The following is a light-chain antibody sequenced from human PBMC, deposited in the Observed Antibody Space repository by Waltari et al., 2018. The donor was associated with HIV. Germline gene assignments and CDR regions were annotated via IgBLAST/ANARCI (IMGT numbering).Light chain of an antibody. CDR3: MQGLQTPYT. J-gene: IGKJ2*01. V-gene: IGKV2-28*01. CDR1: PSLLPRNGNYF. Sequence: DIVIAQSPLSLPVTPGESASISSGSTPSLLPRNGNYFFDWYVQKPGQSPHLLIYWGSIRASGVPDRFSGSASGTDFTLKISRVEAEDVGVYYCMQGLQTPYTFGQGTKLEIK. CDR2: WGS.